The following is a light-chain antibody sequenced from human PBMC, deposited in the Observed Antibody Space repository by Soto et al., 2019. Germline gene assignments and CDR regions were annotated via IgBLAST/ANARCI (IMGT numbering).Light chain of an antibody. V-gene: IGLV2-14*01. J-gene: IGLJ3*02. CDR2: EVS. CDR1: SSDVGGYNY. Sequence: QSVLTQPASVSGSPGQSITISCTGTSSDVGGYNYVSWYQQHPGKAPKLMIYEVSNRPSGVSNRFSGSKSGNTASLTISGLQAEDKADYYCSSYTSSSTRVFGGGTKVTVL. CDR3: SSYTSSSTRV.